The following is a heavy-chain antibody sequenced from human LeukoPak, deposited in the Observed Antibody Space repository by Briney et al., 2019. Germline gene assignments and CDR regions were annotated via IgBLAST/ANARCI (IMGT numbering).Heavy chain of an antibody. D-gene: IGHD3-3*01. V-gene: IGHV4-31*03. J-gene: IGHJ4*02. CDR2: IYYSGST. CDR1: GGSISSGGYY. CDR3: ARGSPYDFWSGPDFDY. Sequence: SQTLSLTCSVSGGSISSGGYYWSWIRQHPGKGLEWIGYIYYSGSTYYNPSLKSRVTISVDTSKNQFSLKLSSVTAADTAVYYCARGSPYDFWSGPDFDYWGQGTLVTVSS.